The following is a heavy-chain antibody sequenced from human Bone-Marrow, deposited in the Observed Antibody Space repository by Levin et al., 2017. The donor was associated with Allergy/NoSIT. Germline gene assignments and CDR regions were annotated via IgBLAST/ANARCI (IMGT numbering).Heavy chain of an antibody. CDR1: GVSITSGNYY. CDR2: IYTSGNT. Sequence: PSETLSLTCTVSGVSITSGNYYWSWIRQPAGKGLEWIGHIYTSGNTNYNPSLKSRVTTSVDTSKNQFSLKLRSVTAADTAVYYCARVLQYYYYYLDVWGKGTTVTVSS. CDR3: ARVLQYYYYYLDV. V-gene: IGHV4-61*09. J-gene: IGHJ6*03. D-gene: IGHD5-24*01.